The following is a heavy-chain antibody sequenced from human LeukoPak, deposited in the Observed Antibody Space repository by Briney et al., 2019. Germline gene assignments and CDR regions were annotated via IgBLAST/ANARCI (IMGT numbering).Heavy chain of an antibody. J-gene: IGHJ4*02. CDR3: AKHSDTSGWYNDY. V-gene: IGHV3-66*04. Sequence: GGSLRLSCADSGFTVSSNYMRWVRQAPGKGLEWVSVIYSGGSTHYADSVKGRFTISRDNSKNTLYLQMNSLRAEDTAVYYCAKHSDTSGWYNDYWGQGTLVTVSS. CDR2: IYSGGST. CDR1: GFTVSSNY. D-gene: IGHD6-19*01.